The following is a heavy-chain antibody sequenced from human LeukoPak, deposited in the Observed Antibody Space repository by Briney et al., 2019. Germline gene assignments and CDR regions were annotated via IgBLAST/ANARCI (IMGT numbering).Heavy chain of an antibody. J-gene: IGHJ4*02. D-gene: IGHD6-13*01. Sequence: SETLSLTCAVSGYSISSGYYWGWIRQPPGKGLEWIGSIYHSGSTYYNPSLKSRVTISVDTSKNQFSLKLSSVTAADTAVYYCAKTYSSSWYADFDYWGRGTLVTVSS. CDR1: GYSISSGYY. V-gene: IGHV4-38-2*01. CDR3: AKTYSSSWYADFDY. CDR2: IYHSGST.